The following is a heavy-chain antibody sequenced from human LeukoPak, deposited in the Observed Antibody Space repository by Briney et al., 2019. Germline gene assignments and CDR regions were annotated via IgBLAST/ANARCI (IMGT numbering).Heavy chain of an antibody. V-gene: IGHV1-2*02. Sequence: ASVKVSCKASGYTFTGYYMHWVRQAPEQGLEWMGWINPNSGGTNYAQKFQGRVTMTRDTSISTAYMELSRLRSDDTAVYYCARGAPRYDFWSGYYTEVDYWGQGTLVTVSS. D-gene: IGHD3-3*01. CDR2: INPNSGGT. CDR3: ARGAPRYDFWSGYYTEVDY. CDR1: GYTFTGYY. J-gene: IGHJ4*02.